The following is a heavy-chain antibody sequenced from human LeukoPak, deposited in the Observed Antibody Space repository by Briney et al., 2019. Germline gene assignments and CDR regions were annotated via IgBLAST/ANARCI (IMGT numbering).Heavy chain of an antibody. Sequence: GGSLRLSCAASGFTLSSYAMSWVRQAPGKGLEWVSAISDSGNTYHADSVKGRFTISRDNAKNSLYLQMNSLRAEDTAVYYCAREPLGGYADYWGQGTLVTVSS. J-gene: IGHJ4*02. V-gene: IGHV3-21*01. CDR2: ISDSGNT. D-gene: IGHD5-12*01. CDR1: GFTLSSYA. CDR3: AREPLGGYADY.